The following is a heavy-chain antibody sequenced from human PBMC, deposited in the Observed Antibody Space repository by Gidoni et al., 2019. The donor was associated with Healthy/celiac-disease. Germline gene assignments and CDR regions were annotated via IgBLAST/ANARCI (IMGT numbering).Heavy chain of an antibody. V-gene: IGHV3-33*01. J-gene: IGHJ6*02. CDR1: GFTFSSSG. Sequence: QVQLVESGGGVVQPGRSLRLSCAASGFTFSSSGMYWVRQAPGKGLEWVAVIWYDGSNKYYADSVKGRFTISRDNSKNTLYLQMNSLRAEDTAVYYCAREYYDFWSGYYTDYYYGMDVWGQGTTVTVSS. CDR3: AREYYDFWSGYYTDYYYGMDV. D-gene: IGHD3-3*01. CDR2: IWYDGSNK.